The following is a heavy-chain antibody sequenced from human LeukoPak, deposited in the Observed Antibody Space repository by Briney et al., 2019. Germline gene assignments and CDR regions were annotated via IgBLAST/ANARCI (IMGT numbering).Heavy chain of an antibody. CDR3: ASAGGGFSYGSPVDY. J-gene: IGHJ4*02. CDR2: INPSSSST. CDR1: GYSFTAYY. D-gene: IGHD5-18*01. Sequence: ASVKVSCKASGYSFTAYYMHWVRQAPGQGLEWMGIINPSSSSTSYAQKFQDRVTMTRDTSTSTVYMELSSLRSEDTAVNYCASAGGGFSYGSPVDYWGQGTLVTVSS. V-gene: IGHV1-46*01.